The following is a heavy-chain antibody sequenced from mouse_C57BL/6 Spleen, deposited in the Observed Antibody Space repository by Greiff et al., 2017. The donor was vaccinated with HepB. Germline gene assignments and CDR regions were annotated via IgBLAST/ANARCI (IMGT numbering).Heavy chain of an antibody. J-gene: IGHJ2*01. Sequence: QVQLQQPGAELVRPGSSVKLSCKASGYTFTSYWMDWVKQRPGQGLEWIGNIYPSDSETHYNQKFKDKATLTVDKSSSTAYMQLSSLTSEDSAVYYCARDYSNYENYFDYWGQGTTLTVSS. V-gene: IGHV1-61*01. D-gene: IGHD2-5*01. CDR1: GYTFTSYW. CDR2: IYPSDSET. CDR3: ARDYSNYENYFDY.